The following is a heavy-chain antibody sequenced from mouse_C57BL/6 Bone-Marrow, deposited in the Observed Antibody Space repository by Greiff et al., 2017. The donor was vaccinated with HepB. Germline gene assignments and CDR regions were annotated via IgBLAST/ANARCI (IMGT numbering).Heavy chain of an antibody. CDR1: GFSLTSYG. D-gene: IGHD2-3*01. CDR3: ARRDDGYLYYYAMDY. Sequence: QVQLQHSGPGLVQPSQSLSITCTVSGFSLTSYGVHWVRQSPGKGLEWLGVIWSGGSADYNAAFISRLSISKDNSKSQVFFKMNSLQADDTAIYYCARRDDGYLYYYAMDYWGQGTSVTVSS. J-gene: IGHJ4*01. CDR2: IWSGGSA. V-gene: IGHV2-2*01.